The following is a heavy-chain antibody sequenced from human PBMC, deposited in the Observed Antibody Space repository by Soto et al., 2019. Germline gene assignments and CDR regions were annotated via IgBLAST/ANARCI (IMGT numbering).Heavy chain of an antibody. CDR3: AREGQATYYYSGMDV. CDR1: GYTFTNYG. V-gene: IGHV1-18*01. CDR2: ISGYNGNT. Sequence: QVQVVQSGDEVKKPGASVKVSCKASGYTFTNYGFSWVRQAPGQGLEWMGWISGYNGNTKDAEKFQGRVTMTTDTSTSTAHMGLRSLRSDDTAVYYCAREGQATYYYSGMDVWGQGTAVTVSS. J-gene: IGHJ6*02.